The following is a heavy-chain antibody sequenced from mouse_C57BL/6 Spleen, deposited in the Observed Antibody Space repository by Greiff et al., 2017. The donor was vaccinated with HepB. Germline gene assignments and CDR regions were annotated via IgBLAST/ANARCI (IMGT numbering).Heavy chain of an antibody. Sequence: VQLQQPGAELVRPGSSVKLSCKASGYTFTSYWMHWVKQRPIQGLEWIGNIDPSDSETHYNQKFKDKATLTVDKSSSTAYMQLSSLTSEDSAVYYCARLGGAYYDYGYAMDYWGQGTSVTVSS. J-gene: IGHJ4*01. CDR1: GYTFTSYW. D-gene: IGHD2-4*01. CDR2: IDPSDSET. V-gene: IGHV1-52*01. CDR3: ARLGGAYYDYGYAMDY.